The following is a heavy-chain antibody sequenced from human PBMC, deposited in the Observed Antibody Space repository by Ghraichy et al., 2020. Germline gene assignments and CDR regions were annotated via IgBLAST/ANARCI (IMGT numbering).Heavy chain of an antibody. D-gene: IGHD3-22*01. J-gene: IGHJ3*02. CDR1: GFTFSSYS. Sequence: GSLRLSCAASGFTFSSYSMNWVRQAPGKGLEWVSYISSSSSTIYYADSVKGRFTISRDNAKNSLYLQMNSLRDEDTAVYYCATLARDTMIVVHQHDAFDIWGQGTMVTVSS. V-gene: IGHV3-48*02. CDR3: ATLARDTMIVVHQHDAFDI. CDR2: ISSSSSTI.